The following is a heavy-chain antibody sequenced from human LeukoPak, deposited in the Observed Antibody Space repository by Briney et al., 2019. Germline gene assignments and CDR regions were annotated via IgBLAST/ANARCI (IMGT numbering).Heavy chain of an antibody. Sequence: GGSLRLSCAASGFSFSSYSMNWVRQAPGKGLEWVSYIRTSSHIYYAASVKGRFTISRDNARNSLYLQMNSLRAEDTAVYYCARELGQSDHWGQGTLVAVSS. J-gene: IGHJ4*02. CDR2: IRTSSHI. V-gene: IGHV3-21*01. CDR3: ARELGQSDH. CDR1: GFSFSSYS.